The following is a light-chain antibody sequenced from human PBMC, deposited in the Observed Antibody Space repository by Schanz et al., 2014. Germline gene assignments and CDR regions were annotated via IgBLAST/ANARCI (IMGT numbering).Light chain of an antibody. Sequence: QSVLTQPASVSGSPGQSITISCTGTSSDVGGYNYVSWYQQHPGKAPKLMIYDVSNRPSGVSNRFSGSKSGNTASLTISGLQAEDEADYFCCSFAGMHIVFGDGTKLTVL. J-gene: IGLJ1*01. V-gene: IGLV2-14*01. CDR2: DVS. CDR3: CSFAGMHIV. CDR1: SSDVGGYNY.